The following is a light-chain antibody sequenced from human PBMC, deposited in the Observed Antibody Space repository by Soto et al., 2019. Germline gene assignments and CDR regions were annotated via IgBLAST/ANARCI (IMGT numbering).Light chain of an antibody. CDR1: SGSVAANY. Sequence: NFMLTQPHSVSESPGKTVTISCTRSSGSVAANYVQWYQQRPGRAPTTVIYVDNQRPSGVPDRFSGSIDSSSNSASLTISGLKTDDEADYYCQSSDSSTVIFGGGTKLTVL. J-gene: IGLJ2*01. CDR3: QSSDSSTVI. CDR2: VDN. V-gene: IGLV6-57*04.